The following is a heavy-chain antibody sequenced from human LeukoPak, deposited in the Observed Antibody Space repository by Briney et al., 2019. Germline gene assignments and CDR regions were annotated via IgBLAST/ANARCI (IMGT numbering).Heavy chain of an antibody. Sequence: GASVKVSCKASGGTFSSYAISWVRQAPGRGLEWMGWINTNTGNPTYAQGFTGRFVFSLDTSVSTAYLQISSLKAEDTAVYYCARAAHCTNGVCYRWFDPWGQGTLVTVSS. D-gene: IGHD2-8*01. CDR3: ARAAHCTNGVCYRWFDP. J-gene: IGHJ5*02. CDR1: GGTFSSYA. V-gene: IGHV7-4-1*02. CDR2: INTNTGNP.